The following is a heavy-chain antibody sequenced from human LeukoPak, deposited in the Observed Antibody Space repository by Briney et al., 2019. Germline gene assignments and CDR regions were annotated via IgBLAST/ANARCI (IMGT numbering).Heavy chain of an antibody. CDR1: GYTFTSYG. CDR2: ISAYNGNT. D-gene: IGHD6-19*01. Sequence: GASVKVSCKASGYTFTSYGISWVRQAPGQGLEWMGWISAYNGNTNYAQKLQGRVTMTTDTSTSTAYMELRSLRSDDTAVYYCARAPGYSSGWYRGFFRFDPWGQGTLVTVSS. CDR3: ARAPGYSSGWYRGFFRFDP. J-gene: IGHJ5*02. V-gene: IGHV1-18*01.